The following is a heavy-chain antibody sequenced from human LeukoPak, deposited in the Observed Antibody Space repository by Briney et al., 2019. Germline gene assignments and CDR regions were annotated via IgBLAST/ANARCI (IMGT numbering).Heavy chain of an antibody. Sequence: ASETLSLTCTVSGNSFGDYYWSWIRQPAGKGLEWIGRIYTSGSTTYNPSLKSRVTMSVDTSKSQFSLNLMSVTAADTAVYYCARDRPGIVGATDYWGQGTLVTVSS. J-gene: IGHJ4*02. CDR3: ARDRPGIVGATDY. D-gene: IGHD1-26*01. V-gene: IGHV4-4*07. CDR1: GNSFGDYY. CDR2: IYTSGST.